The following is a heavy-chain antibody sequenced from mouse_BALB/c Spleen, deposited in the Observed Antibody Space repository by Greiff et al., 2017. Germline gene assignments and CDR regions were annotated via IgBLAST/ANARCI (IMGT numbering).Heavy chain of an antibody. CDR3: ARGYYYGSSYFDY. V-gene: IGHV3-6*02. CDR1: GYSITSGYY. D-gene: IGHD1-1*01. CDR2: LSYDGSN. Sequence: EVKLQESGPGLVKPSQSLSLTCSVTGYSITSGYYWNWIRQFPGNKLEWMGYLSYDGSNNYNPSLKNRISITRDTSKNQFFLKLNSVTTEDTATYYCARGYYYGSSYFDYWGQGTTLTVSS. J-gene: IGHJ2*01.